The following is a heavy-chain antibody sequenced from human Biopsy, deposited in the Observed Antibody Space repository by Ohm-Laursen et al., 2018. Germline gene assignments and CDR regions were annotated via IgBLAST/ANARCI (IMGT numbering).Heavy chain of an antibody. D-gene: IGHD2-2*01. CDR2: IRTDNGAT. V-gene: IGHV1-18*04. Sequence: ASVKVSCNASGYTFTTYGISWVRQAPGQGLEWMGWIRTDNGATDYAQNLQGRVTMTTDTSAATAYMELRSLRSDDTAVYYCARDYQPCLVTIHYYYYGMDVWGQGTTVTVSS. CDR1: GYTFTTYG. CDR3: ARDYQPCLVTIHYYYYGMDV. J-gene: IGHJ6*02.